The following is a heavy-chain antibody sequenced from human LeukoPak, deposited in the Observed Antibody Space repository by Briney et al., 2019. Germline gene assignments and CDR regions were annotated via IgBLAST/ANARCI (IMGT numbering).Heavy chain of an antibody. Sequence: ASVKVSCKASGYTFTGYYMHWVRQAPGQGLEWMGWINPNSGGTNYAQKFQGWVTMTRDTSISTAYMELSRLRSDDTAVYYCARLLTPYYYYYYGMDVWGQGTTVTVSS. V-gene: IGHV1-2*04. D-gene: IGHD2-15*01. CDR1: GYTFTGYY. CDR2: INPNSGGT. CDR3: ARLLTPYYYYYYGMDV. J-gene: IGHJ6*02.